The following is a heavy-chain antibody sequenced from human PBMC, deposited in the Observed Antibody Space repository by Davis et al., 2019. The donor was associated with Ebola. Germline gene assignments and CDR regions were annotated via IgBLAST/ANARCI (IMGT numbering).Heavy chain of an antibody. J-gene: IGHJ4*02. CDR1: GYTFTSYG. D-gene: IGHD3-22*01. V-gene: IGHV1-18*01. CDR3: ARVETAYYYDSSGYSRAFYFDY. CDR2: ISAYNGNT. Sequence: AASAKVSCKASGYTFTSYGISWVRQAPGQGLEWMGWISAYNGNTNYAQKLQGRVTMTTDTSTSTAYMELRSLRSDDTAVYYCARVETAYYYDSSGYSRAFYFDYWGQGTLVTVSS.